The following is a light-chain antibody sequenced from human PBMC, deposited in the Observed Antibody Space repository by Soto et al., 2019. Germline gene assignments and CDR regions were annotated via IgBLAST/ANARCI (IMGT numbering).Light chain of an antibody. CDR2: DAS. J-gene: IGKJ4*01. Sequence: EIVLTQSPATLSLSPGERATLSCRASQSVSSYLAWYQQKPGQAPRLLIYDASTRATGIPGRFSGSGSGTNLTLTISSPEPEDVAVYCCQQRSNWPLTFGGGTRVEIK. CDR3: QQRSNWPLT. CDR1: QSVSSY. V-gene: IGKV3-11*01.